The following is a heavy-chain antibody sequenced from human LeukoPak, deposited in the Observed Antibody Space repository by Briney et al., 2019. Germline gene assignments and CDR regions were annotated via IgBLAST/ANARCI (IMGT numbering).Heavy chain of an antibody. CDR1: GGSISSSSYY. J-gene: IGHJ6*03. CDR3: ARVRCSGGSCPYYYYYYYMDV. D-gene: IGHD2-15*01. Sequence: SETLPLTCTVSGGSISSSSYYWAWIRQPPGKGLEWIRSIHYSGSTYYNPSLQSRVTISIDTSKNQFSLKLRFVTAADTAVYYCARVRCSGGSCPYYYYYYYMDVWGKGTTVTVSS. V-gene: IGHV4-39*07. CDR2: IHYSGST.